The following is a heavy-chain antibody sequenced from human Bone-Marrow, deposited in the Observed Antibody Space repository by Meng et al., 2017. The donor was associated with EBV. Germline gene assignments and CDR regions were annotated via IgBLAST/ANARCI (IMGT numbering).Heavy chain of an antibody. Sequence: VDLQESGPGLVKPSGTLSLTCTVSGGSVSSGSYYWSWIRQPPGKGLEWIGYIYYSGSTNYNPSLKSRVTISVDTSKNQFSLKLSSVTAADTAVYYCARRRLQFGYFDYWGQGTLVTVSS. CDR1: GGSVSSGSYY. D-gene: IGHD5-24*01. V-gene: IGHV4-61*01. CDR3: ARRRLQFGYFDY. CDR2: IYYSGST. J-gene: IGHJ4*02.